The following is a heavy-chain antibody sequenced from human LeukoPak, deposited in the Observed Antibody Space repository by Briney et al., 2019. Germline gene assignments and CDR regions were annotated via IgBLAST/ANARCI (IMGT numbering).Heavy chain of an antibody. CDR3: ARDNYGDWS. CDR1: GFTFSSYA. Sequence: PGGSLRLSCAASGFTFSSYAMHWVRQAPGKGLEWVAVISYDGSNKYYADSVKGRFTISRDNSKNTLYLQMNSLRAEDTAVYYCARDNYGDWSWGQGTLVTVSS. V-gene: IGHV3-30-3*01. D-gene: IGHD4-17*01. J-gene: IGHJ5*02. CDR2: ISYDGSNK.